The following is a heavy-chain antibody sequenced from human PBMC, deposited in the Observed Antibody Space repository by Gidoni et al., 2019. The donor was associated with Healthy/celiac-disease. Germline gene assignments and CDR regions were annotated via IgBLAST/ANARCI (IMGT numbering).Heavy chain of an antibody. D-gene: IGHD1-26*01. Sequence: QVQLVESGGGVVQPGRSLRLSCAASGFTFSRYALHWVRQAPGKGLEWVAVISYDGSNKYYADSVKGRFTISRDNSKNTLYLQMNSLRAEDTAVYYCARDRLLSGSYYGGRAFDIWGQGTMVTVSS. CDR2: ISYDGSNK. CDR1: GFTFSRYA. J-gene: IGHJ3*02. V-gene: IGHV3-30*04. CDR3: ARDRLLSGSYYGGRAFDI.